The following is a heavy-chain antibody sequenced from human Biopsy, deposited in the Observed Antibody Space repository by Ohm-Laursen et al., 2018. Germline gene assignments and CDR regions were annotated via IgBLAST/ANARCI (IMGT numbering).Heavy chain of an antibody. J-gene: IGHJ4*02. Sequence: SLRLSCAASGFTFSSYGMHWVRQAPGKGLEWVAAIWYDGSNKNYADSVKGRSTISRDNSKNTLYLQMNSLRGEDTAAYYCAKCMTGGSNYYFHHCGQGTLVTVSS. CDR3: AKCMTGGSNYYFHH. CDR2: IWYDGSNK. CDR1: GFTFSSYG. V-gene: IGHV3-33*06. D-gene: IGHD2-8*01.